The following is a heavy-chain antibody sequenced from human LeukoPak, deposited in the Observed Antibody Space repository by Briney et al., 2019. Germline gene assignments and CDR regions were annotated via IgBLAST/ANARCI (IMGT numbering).Heavy chain of an antibody. Sequence: GGSLRLTCAASGFTFSNYAMSWVRQAPGKGLEWVSTISGNGGSTYYADSVKGRFTISRDNSKNTVYLQMSSLRVEDTAVYYCAKRIAATFFDYWGQGTLVTVSS. J-gene: IGHJ4*02. V-gene: IGHV3-23*01. CDR1: GFTFSNYA. D-gene: IGHD6-13*01. CDR3: AKRIAATFFDY. CDR2: ISGNGGST.